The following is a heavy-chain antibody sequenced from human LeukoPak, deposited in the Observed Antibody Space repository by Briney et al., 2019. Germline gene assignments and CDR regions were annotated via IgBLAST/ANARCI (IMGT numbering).Heavy chain of an antibody. CDR1: GGSITNYY. D-gene: IGHD1-1*01. CDR2: IYYSGST. J-gene: IGHJ6*03. V-gene: IGHV4-59*01. Sequence: PSETLSLTCSISGGSITNYYWSWIRQPPGKGLEWIGYIYYSGSTNYNPSLKSRVTISVDTSKNQFSLKLSSVTAADTAVYYCARVQLERFYYYYMDVWGKGTTVTVSS. CDR3: ARVQLERFYYYYMDV.